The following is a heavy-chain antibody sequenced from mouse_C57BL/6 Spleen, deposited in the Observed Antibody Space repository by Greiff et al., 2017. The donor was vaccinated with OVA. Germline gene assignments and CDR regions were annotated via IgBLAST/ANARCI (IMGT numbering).Heavy chain of an antibody. J-gene: IGHJ1*03. CDR3: AREVRYGSRYEYFDV. D-gene: IGHD1-1*01. Sequence: VQLQQSGAELVRPGASVKLSCKASGYTFTDYYINWVKQRPGQGLEWIARIYPGSGNTYYNEKFKGKATLTAENSSSTAYMQLSSLTSKDSAVYFCAREVRYGSRYEYFDVWGTGTTVTVSS. V-gene: IGHV1-76*01. CDR1: GYTFTDYY. CDR2: IYPGSGNT.